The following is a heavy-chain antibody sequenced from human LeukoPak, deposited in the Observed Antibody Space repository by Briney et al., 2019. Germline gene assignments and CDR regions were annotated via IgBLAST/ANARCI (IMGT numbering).Heavy chain of an antibody. CDR1: GFTFSNYE. Sequence: GGSLRLSCAASGFTFSNYEMHWVRQAPGKGLEWVGVISYDGSKKNYADSVKGRFTISRDSSKNTLYLQMNSLRAEDTAVYYCAKDPNGDYIGTFDIWGQGTMVTVSS. J-gene: IGHJ3*02. CDR2: ISYDGSKK. V-gene: IGHV3-30*07. CDR3: AKDPNGDYIGTFDI. D-gene: IGHD4-17*01.